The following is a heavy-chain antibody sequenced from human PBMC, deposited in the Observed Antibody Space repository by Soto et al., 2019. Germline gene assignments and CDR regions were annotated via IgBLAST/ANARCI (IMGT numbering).Heavy chain of an antibody. CDR1: GGSISSYY. CDR2: IYYSGST. D-gene: IGHD7-27*01. Sequence: QVQLQESGPGLVKPSETLSLTCTVSGGSISSYYWSWIRQPPGKGLEWIGYIYYSGSTNYNPSLKSRVTISVDTSLNQSSLKPRCVTAADTAVYYCARVWGCAFDIWGQGAMVTVSS. J-gene: IGHJ3*02. V-gene: IGHV4-59*01. CDR3: ARVWGCAFDI.